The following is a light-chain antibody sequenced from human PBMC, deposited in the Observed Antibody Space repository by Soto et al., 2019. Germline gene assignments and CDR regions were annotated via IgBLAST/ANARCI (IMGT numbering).Light chain of an antibody. CDR3: QQYYNWLT. CDR1: QSVSSD. J-gene: IGKJ4*01. Sequence: EIVMTQSPATLPVSPGERATLSCRASQSVSSDLAWYQQKPGQPPRLLIYRTSTRATGIPARFSGSGSGTEVTLTISSMQSEDFAVYYCQQYYNWLTFGGGTKVEIK. V-gene: IGKV3-15*01. CDR2: RTS.